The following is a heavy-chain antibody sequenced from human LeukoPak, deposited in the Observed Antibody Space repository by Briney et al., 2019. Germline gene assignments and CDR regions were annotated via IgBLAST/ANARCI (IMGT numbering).Heavy chain of an antibody. V-gene: IGHV3-74*01. CDR1: GFTFSSYW. CDR3: ARAGDYYDSSGYYRPHTCFDY. Sequence: EPGGSLRLSCAASGFTFSSYWMHWVRQVPGRGLVWVSRVNSDGFSTSYADSVKGRFTVSRDNAKNTLYLQMNSLRAEDTAVYYCARAGDYYDSSGYYRPHTCFDYWGQGTLVTVSS. D-gene: IGHD3-22*01. CDR2: VNSDGFST. J-gene: IGHJ4*02.